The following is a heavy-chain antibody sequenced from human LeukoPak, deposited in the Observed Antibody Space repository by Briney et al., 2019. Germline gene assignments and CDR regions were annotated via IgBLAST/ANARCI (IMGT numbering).Heavy chain of an antibody. V-gene: IGHV3-23*01. CDR3: ARSIGVVVIAAPALGDNWFDP. D-gene: IGHD3-22*01. CDR1: GFTFRNYG. J-gene: IGHJ5*02. CDR2: ISGSGGST. Sequence: PGGSLRLSCAASGFTFRNYGMAWVRQAPGKGLEWVSAISGSGGSTFYADSVEGRFTISRDNSKNTLYLQMNSLRAEDTAAYYCARSIGVVVIAAPALGDNWFDPWGQGTLVTVSS.